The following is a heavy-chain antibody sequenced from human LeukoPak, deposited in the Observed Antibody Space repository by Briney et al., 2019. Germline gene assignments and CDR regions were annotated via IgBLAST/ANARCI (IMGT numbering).Heavy chain of an antibody. D-gene: IGHD1-14*01. CDR2: INPSGGST. CDR3: ARAPEGIFDY. J-gene: IGHJ4*02. V-gene: IGHV1-46*01. CDR1: GYTFTSYG. Sequence: ASVKVSCKASGYTFTSYGISWVRQAPGQGLEWMGIINPSGGSTSYAQKFQGRVTMTRDTSTSTVYMELSSLRSEDTAVYYCARAPEGIFDYWGQGTLVTVSS.